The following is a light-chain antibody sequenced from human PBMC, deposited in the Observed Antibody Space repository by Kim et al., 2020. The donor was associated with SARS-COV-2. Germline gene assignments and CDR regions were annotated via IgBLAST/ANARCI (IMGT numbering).Light chain of an antibody. CDR2: DVS. CDR3: SSYTSSSHVV. CDR1: SSDVGCYNY. J-gene: IGLJ2*01. V-gene: IGLV2-14*03. Sequence: GPSIHISRTGTSSDVGCYNYVSWYHQHPGKAPKLMIYDVSNRPSGVSNRFSGSKSGNTASLTISGLQAEDEADYYCSSYTSSSHVVFGGGTQLTVL.